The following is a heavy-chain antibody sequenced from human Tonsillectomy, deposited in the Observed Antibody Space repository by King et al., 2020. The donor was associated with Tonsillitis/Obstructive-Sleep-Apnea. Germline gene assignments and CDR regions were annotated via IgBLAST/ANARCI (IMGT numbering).Heavy chain of an antibody. CDR2: INHSGST. V-gene: IGHV4-34*01. J-gene: IGHJ3*02. CDR3: ARIDIVVVPAAMADAFDI. Sequence: VQLQQWGAGLLKPSETLSLTCAVYGGSFSGYYWSWIRQPPGRGLEWIGEINHSGSTNYNPSLKSRVTISVDTSKNQFSLKLSSVTAADMAVYYCARIDIVVVPAAMADAFDIWGQGTMVTVSS. D-gene: IGHD2-2*01. CDR1: GGSFSGYY.